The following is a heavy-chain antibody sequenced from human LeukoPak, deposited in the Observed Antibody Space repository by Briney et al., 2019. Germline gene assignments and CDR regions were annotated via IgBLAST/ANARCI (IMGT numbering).Heavy chain of an antibody. CDR2: IKQDGSEK. CDR1: GFTISSFW. Sequence: TGGSLRLSCTASGFTISSFWMSWVRQAPGKGLEWVAHIKQDGSEKYNVASMKGRFTISRDNGKDSVYLQMNSLRGEDTAFYYCARGKDGDYAYLDYWGQGTLVTVSS. D-gene: IGHD4-17*01. V-gene: IGHV3-7*01. J-gene: IGHJ4*02. CDR3: ARGKDGDYAYLDY.